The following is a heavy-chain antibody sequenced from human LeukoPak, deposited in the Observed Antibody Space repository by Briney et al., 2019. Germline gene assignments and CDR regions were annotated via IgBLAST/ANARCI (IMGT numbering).Heavy chain of an antibody. CDR3: ARVTYYDTIQTYYFDY. Sequence: PGGSLRLSCAASGFTFTDYTINWVRQAPGKGLEWVSSISSASRFIFYADSVKGRFTISRDNTENSLYLQMNSLRVEDTAVYYCARVTYYDTIQTYYFDYWGQGTLVTVSS. D-gene: IGHD3-22*01. J-gene: IGHJ4*02. CDR1: GFTFTDYT. CDR2: ISSASRFI. V-gene: IGHV3-21*01.